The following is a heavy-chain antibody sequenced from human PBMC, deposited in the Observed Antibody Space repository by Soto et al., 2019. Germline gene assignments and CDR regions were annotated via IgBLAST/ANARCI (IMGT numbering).Heavy chain of an antibody. CDR3: ARDNPPFYDLRSRLRSYVVEYFDS. D-gene: IGHD3-3*01. Sequence: VQLVESGGGVVQPGRSLRLSCAASGFMFNSYVMHWVRRAPGKGLEWVGFISYDGTKKDYADSGKGRFIISRDNSEETLYLELISLRPADSGVSYCARDNPPFYDLRSRLRSYVVEYFDSWGQGTVVTVSS. J-gene: IGHJ4*02. V-gene: IGHV3-30*04. CDR1: GFMFNSYV. CDR2: ISYDGTKK.